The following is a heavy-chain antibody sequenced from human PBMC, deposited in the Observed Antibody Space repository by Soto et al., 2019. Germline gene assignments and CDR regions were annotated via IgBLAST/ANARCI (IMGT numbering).Heavy chain of an antibody. V-gene: IGHV3-30-3*01. CDR1: GFTFSNYS. CDR2: MSYDGSNK. J-gene: IGHJ6*02. D-gene: IGHD2-15*01. Sequence: QVHLVESGGGVVQPGRSLRLSCTASGFTFSNYSIHWVRQAPGKGLEWVAVMSYDGSNKYYADSVKGGFTISRDNSKNTLDVQVNSLRAEDTAMYYCARDQKGGQCRGGSCHFWYGMDVWGQGTTVTVS. CDR3: ARDQKGGQCRGGSCHFWYGMDV.